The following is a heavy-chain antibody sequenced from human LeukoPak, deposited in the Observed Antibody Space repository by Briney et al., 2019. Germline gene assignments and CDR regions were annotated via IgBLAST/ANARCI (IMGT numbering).Heavy chain of an antibody. CDR3: AKDLGGKPYYYYGMDV. J-gene: IGHJ6*02. CDR2: ISGGGGST. Sequence: RSGGSLRLSCAASGFTFSSYAMSWVRQAPGKGLEWVSAISGGGGSTYYADSVKGRFTISRDNSKNTLYLQMNSLRAEDTAVYYCAKDLGGKPYYYYGMDVWCQGTTVTVSS. CDR1: GFTFSSYA. V-gene: IGHV3-23*01.